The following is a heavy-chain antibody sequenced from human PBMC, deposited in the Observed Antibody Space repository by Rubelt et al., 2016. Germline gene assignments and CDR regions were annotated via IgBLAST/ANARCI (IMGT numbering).Heavy chain of an antibody. CDR1: GGTFSSYA. Sequence: QVQLVQSGAEVKKPGSSVKVSCKASGGTFSSYAISWVRQAPGQGLEWMGRIITILGIANYAQKFQGRVTITADKSTSTAYMELSSLRSEDTAVYYCARFAIGGHSSGYLFDYWGQGTLVTVSS. D-gene: IGHD3-22*01. J-gene: IGHJ4*02. CDR2: IITILGIA. V-gene: IGHV1-69*04. CDR3: ARFAIGGHSSGYLFDY.